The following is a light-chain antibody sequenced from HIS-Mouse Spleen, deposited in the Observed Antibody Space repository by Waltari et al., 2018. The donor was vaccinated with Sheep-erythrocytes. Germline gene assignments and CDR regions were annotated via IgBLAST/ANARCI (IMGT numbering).Light chain of an antibody. CDR1: SSDVGGYNY. CDR3: CSYAGSYNHV. Sequence: QSALTQPRSVSGSPGQSVTISCTGTSSDVGGYNYVSWYQQHPGKAPKLMIYAVSKRPSRGPDRFSGSKSGNTASLTISGLQAEDEADYYCCSYAGSYNHVFATGTKVTVL. J-gene: IGLJ1*01. V-gene: IGLV2-11*01. CDR2: AVS.